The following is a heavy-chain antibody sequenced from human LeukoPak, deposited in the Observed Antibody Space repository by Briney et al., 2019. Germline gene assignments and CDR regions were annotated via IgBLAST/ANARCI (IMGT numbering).Heavy chain of an antibody. D-gene: IGHD6-13*01. J-gene: IGHJ4*02. CDR3: TRPSIAADY. V-gene: IGHV3-73*01. Sequence: PGGSLRLSCAASGFTFSSYWMNWVRQASGKGLEWVGRIRSKANSYATAYAASVKGRFTISRDDSKNTAYLQMNSLKTEDTAVYYCTRPSIAADYWGQGTLVTVSS. CDR1: GFTFSSYW. CDR2: IRSKANSYAT.